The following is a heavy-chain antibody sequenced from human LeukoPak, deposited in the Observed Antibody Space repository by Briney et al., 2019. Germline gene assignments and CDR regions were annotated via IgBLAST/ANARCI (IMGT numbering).Heavy chain of an antibody. CDR2: ISSSSSYI. D-gene: IGHD3-9*01. J-gene: IGHJ4*02. V-gene: IGHV3-21*01. Sequence: GGSLRLSCAASGFTFSSYSMNWVRQAPGKGLEWVSSISSSSSYIYYADSVKGRFTISRDNAKNSLYLQMNSLRAEDAAVYYCARNILTGYYTGFDYWGQGTLVTVSS. CDR1: GFTFSSYS. CDR3: ARNILTGYYTGFDY.